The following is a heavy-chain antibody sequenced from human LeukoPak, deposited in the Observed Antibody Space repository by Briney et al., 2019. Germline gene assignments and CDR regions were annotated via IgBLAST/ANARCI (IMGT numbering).Heavy chain of an antibody. Sequence: GASVTVSCKASGGTFSSYAISWVRQAPGQGLEWMGGIIPIFGTANYAQKFQGRVTITADESTSTAYMELSSLRSEDTAVYYCARGARLAAAIDYWGQGTLVTVSS. CDR2: IIPIFGTA. CDR1: GGTFSSYA. CDR3: ARGARLAAAIDY. D-gene: IGHD6-13*01. V-gene: IGHV1-69*13. J-gene: IGHJ4*02.